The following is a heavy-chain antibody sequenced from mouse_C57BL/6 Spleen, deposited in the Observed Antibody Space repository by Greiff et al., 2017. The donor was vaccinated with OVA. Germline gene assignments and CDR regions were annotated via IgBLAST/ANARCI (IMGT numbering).Heavy chain of an antibody. CDR1: GFTFSSYA. CDR3: ARDYYYFDY. V-gene: IGHV5-4*01. J-gene: IGHJ2*01. Sequence: EVHLVESGGGLVKPGGSLKLSCAASGFTFSSYAMSWVRQTPEKRLEWVATISDGGSYTYYPDNVKGRFTISRDNAKNNLYLQLSSLKSEDTAVYYCARDYYYFDYWGQGTTLTVSS. CDR2: ISDGGSYT. D-gene: IGHD1-1*01.